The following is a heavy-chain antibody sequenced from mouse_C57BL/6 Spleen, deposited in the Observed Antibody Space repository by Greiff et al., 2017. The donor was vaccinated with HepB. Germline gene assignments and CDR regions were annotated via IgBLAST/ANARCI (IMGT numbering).Heavy chain of an antibody. CDR1: GYAFSSSW. V-gene: IGHV1-82*01. Sequence: VQLQESGPELVKPGASVKISCKASGYAFSSSWMNWVKQRPGKGLEWIGRIYPGDGDTNYNGKFKGKATLTADKSSSTAYMQLSSLTSEDSAVYFGAGGSSGFAYWGQGTLVTVSA. D-gene: IGHD1-1*01. CDR2: IYPGDGDT. J-gene: IGHJ3*01. CDR3: AGGSSGFAY.